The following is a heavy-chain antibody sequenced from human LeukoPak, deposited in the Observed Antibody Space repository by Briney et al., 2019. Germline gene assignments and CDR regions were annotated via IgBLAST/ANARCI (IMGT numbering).Heavy chain of an antibody. J-gene: IGHJ4*02. CDR2: ISYSGST. D-gene: IGHD4-23*01. CDR3: AGDYGGSNFDY. CDR1: GGSISSYY. Sequence: SETLSLTCTVSGGSISSYYWSWNRQPPGKGLEWIGYISYSGSTNYNPSLKSRVTLSLDTSKNQSSLKLSSVTAADTAVYYCAGDYGGSNFDYWGQGTLVTVSS. V-gene: IGHV4-59*01.